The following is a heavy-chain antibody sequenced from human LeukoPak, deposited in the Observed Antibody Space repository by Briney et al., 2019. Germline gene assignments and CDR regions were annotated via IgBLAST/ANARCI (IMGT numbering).Heavy chain of an antibody. V-gene: IGHV1-69*05. Sequence: GASVKVSCKASGGTFSSYAISWVRQAPGQGLEWMGGIIPIFGTANYAQKFQGRVTMTRDTSTSTVYMELSSLRSEDTAIYYCARSMIDYISDSFLYWGQGTLVTVSS. CDR3: ARSMIDYISDSFLY. D-gene: IGHD6-25*01. J-gene: IGHJ4*02. CDR2: IIPIFGTA. CDR1: GGTFSSYA.